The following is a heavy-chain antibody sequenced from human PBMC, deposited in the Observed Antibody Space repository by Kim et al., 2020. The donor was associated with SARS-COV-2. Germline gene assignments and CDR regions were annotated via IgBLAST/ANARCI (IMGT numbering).Heavy chain of an antibody. V-gene: IGHV1-3*01. J-gene: IGHJ4*02. Sequence: KYSRKFQGRVTITRDTSANTTYMELSSLRSADTAAYYCARGKEGQQLVMAYWGQGTLVTVSS. D-gene: IGHD6-13*01. CDR3: ARGKEGQQLVMAY.